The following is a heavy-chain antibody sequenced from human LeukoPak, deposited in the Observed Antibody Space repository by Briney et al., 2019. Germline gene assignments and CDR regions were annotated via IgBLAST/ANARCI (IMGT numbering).Heavy chain of an antibody. CDR3: ARDFNDSSGLDAFDI. J-gene: IGHJ3*02. CDR1: DGSISSYY. CDR2: ISNSGST. Sequence: SSTLAFTYTVSDGSISSYYCSWIRQPPGKGLEWIGYISNSGSTNYNPTLKSRVTISVDTSKNQFSLKLSSVTAADTAVYYCARDFNDSSGLDAFDIWAKGTMVTVSS. D-gene: IGHD3-22*01. V-gene: IGHV4-59*01.